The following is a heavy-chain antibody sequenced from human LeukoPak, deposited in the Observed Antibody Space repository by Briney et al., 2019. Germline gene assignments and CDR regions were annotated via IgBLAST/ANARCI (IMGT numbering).Heavy chain of an antibody. CDR2: INTNTGNP. J-gene: IGHJ6*03. D-gene: IGHD6-13*01. V-gene: IGHV7-4-1*02. Sequence: GASVKVSCKASGYTFTSYAMNWVRQAPGQGVEWMGWINTNTGNPTYAQGFTGLFVFSLDTSVSTEYLQISSLKAEDSAVYYGARSIGAAGYMDVWGKGTTVTVSS. CDR1: GYTFTSYA. CDR3: ARSIGAAGYMDV.